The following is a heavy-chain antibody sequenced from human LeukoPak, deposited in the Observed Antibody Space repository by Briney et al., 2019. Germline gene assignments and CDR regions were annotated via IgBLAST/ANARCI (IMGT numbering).Heavy chain of an antibody. CDR2: IQPDGSEG. J-gene: IGHJ3*02. Sequence: GGSLRLSCAASGFTFSSTWMSWVRQAPGKGLEWVGNIQPDGSEGYPVDSVKGRFTISRDNARNSLFLQMNSLRVEDTAVYYCAGVDAAMPDAFDIWGQGTTVTVSS. D-gene: IGHD5-18*01. V-gene: IGHV3-7*04. CDR1: GFTFSSTW. CDR3: AGVDAAMPDAFDI.